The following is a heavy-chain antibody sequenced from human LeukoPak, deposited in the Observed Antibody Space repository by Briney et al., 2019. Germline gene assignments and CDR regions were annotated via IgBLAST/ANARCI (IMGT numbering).Heavy chain of an antibody. CDR2: IRYDGSNQ. V-gene: IGHV3-30*02. CDR3: AKDREVYGDYHYFDY. CDR1: GFTSSRYA. D-gene: IGHD4-17*01. Sequence: GGSLRLSCAASGFTSSRYAMHWVRQAPGKGLEWVAFIRYDGSNQYYADSVKGRFTISRDNSKNTLYLQMNSLRAEDTAVYYCAKDREVYGDYHYFDYWGQGTLVTVSS. J-gene: IGHJ4*02.